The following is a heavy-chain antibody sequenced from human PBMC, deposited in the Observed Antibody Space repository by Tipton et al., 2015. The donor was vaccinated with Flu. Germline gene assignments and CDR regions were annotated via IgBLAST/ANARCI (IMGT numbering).Heavy chain of an antibody. CDR2: INQGAVEK. CDR3: ARIAASWQGVWNFDY. D-gene: IGHD3-16*01. CDR1: GFTFSSNW. V-gene: IGHV3-7*01. Sequence: SLRLSCAASGFTFSSNWMSWVRQAPGKGLEWVTRINQGAVEKDYVDSVKGRFTISRDNARNSVFLQMNSLRAEDTAVYYCARIAASWQGVWNFDYGGQGTLVTLSS. J-gene: IGHJ4*02.